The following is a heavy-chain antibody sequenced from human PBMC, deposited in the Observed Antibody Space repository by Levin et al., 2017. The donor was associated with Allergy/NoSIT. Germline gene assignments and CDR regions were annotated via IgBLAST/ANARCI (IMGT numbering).Heavy chain of an antibody. Sequence: SCAASGFNFSSDLIHWVRQAPGKGLDWVAVMSFDGRDYFYADSVRGRFTISRDYSKNTMYLQMNSLRPEDTAVYYCEREMYTPMSLALGQGTLVTVSS. J-gene: IGHJ5*02. CDR2: MSFDGRDY. CDR1: GFNFSSDL. V-gene: IGHV3-30*04. CDR3: EREMYTPMSLA. D-gene: IGHD1-14*01.